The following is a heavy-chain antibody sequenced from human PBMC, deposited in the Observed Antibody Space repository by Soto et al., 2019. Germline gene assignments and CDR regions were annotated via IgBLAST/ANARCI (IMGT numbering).Heavy chain of an antibody. CDR1: GFTFSSYA. J-gene: IGHJ6*03. CDR3: AKVTIAAAGPYYYYYYMDV. D-gene: IGHD6-13*01. CDR2: ISGSGGST. Sequence: GGSLRLSSAASGFTFSSYAMSWVRQAPGKGLEWVSAISGSGGSTYYADSVKGRFTISRDNSKNTLYLQMNSLRAEDTAVYYCAKVTIAAAGPYYYYYYMDVWGKGTTVTVSS. V-gene: IGHV3-23*01.